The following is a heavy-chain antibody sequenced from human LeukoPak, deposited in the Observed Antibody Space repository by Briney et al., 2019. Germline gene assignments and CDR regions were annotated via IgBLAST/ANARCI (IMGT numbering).Heavy chain of an antibody. D-gene: IGHD2-2*01. CDR1: GGTFTSYA. CDR3: ASSPTEVHRGYCSSTSCYDAYFDY. Sequence: GASVKVSCKASGGTFTSYAISWVRQAPGQGLEWMGRIIPILGIANYAQKFQGRVTITADKSTSTAYMELSSLRSEDTAVYYCASSPTEVHRGYCSSTSCYDAYFDYWGQGTLVTVSS. V-gene: IGHV1-69*04. CDR2: IIPILGIA. J-gene: IGHJ4*02.